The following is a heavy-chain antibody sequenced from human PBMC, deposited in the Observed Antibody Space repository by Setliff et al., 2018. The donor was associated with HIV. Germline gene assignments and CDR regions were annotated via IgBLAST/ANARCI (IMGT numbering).Heavy chain of an antibody. J-gene: IGHJ3*02. D-gene: IGHD3-10*01. CDR3: AKLLWFGESAFDI. CDR2: TSYDGTYR. Sequence: GGSLRLSCTASGFTFRNYGMNWVRQAPGKGLKGVAITSYDGTYRHYADSVRGRFTISRDNSRNTVYLDMNSLRPEDTAKYYCAKLLWFGESAFDIWGQGTMVTVSS. CDR1: GFTFRNYG. V-gene: IGHV3-30*18.